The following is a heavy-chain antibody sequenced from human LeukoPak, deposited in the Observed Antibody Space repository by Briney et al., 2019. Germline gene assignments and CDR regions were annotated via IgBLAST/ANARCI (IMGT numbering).Heavy chain of an antibody. CDR2: IQYTGST. Sequence: SETLSLTCTVSGGSISRSGYYWGWIRQPPGKGLEWIGSIQYTGSTDYNPSLKSRVTISVDTSKTQFSLRLSSVTAADTAVYYCARHLRDSSGYYSDYWGQGTLVTVSS. D-gene: IGHD3-22*01. J-gene: IGHJ4*02. CDR1: GGSISRSGYY. V-gene: IGHV4-39*01. CDR3: ARHLRDSSGYYSDY.